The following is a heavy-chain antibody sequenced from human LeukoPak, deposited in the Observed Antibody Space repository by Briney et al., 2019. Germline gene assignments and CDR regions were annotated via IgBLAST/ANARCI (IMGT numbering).Heavy chain of an antibody. CDR1: GFSFSNYW. CDR3: ARDLGQYYDTSDNWFDP. CDR2: INQDGSEK. Sequence: GGSLRLSCVASGFSFSNYWMNWVRQAPGKGLEWVANINQDGSEKYYVDSVKGRFTISRDNAKNSLYLQMNSLRAEVTSVYYCARDLGQYYDTSDNWFDPWGQGTLVTVSS. D-gene: IGHD3-22*01. V-gene: IGHV3-7*01. J-gene: IGHJ5*02.